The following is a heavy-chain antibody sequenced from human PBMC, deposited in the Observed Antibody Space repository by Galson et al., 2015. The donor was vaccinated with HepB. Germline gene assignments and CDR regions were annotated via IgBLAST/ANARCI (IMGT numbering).Heavy chain of an antibody. V-gene: IGHV3-43*01. CDR2: ISWDGGST. J-gene: IGHJ3*02. CDR1: GFTFDDYT. D-gene: IGHD3-22*01. CDR3: ATGVYYDSSGYAFDI. Sequence: SLRLSCAASGFTFDDYTMHWVRQAPGKGLEWVSLISWDGGSTYYADSVKGRFTISRDNSKNSLYLQMNSLRTEDTALYYCATGVYYDSSGYAFDIWGQGTMVTVSS.